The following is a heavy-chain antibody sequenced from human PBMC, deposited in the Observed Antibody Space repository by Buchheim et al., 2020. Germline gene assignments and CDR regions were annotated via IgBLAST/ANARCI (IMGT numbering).Heavy chain of an antibody. CDR1: GGSITTGGHY. J-gene: IGHJ4*02. Sequence: QVQLQESGPGLVKPSQTLSLTCTVSGGSITTGGHYWSWIRQHPGKGLEWIGYIFHSGTAYYNPSLNSRVSMSVDTSKNQFSLKLTSMTAADTAVYYCARDPTGGADFDYWGQGIL. CDR2: IFHSGTA. D-gene: IGHD1-14*01. V-gene: IGHV4-31*03. CDR3: ARDPTGGADFDY.